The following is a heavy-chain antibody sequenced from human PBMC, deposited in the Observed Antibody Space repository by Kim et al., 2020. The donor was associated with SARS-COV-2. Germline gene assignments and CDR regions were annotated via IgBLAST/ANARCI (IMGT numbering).Heavy chain of an antibody. CDR3: GSDIVAPLAFYYYGM. Sequence: SETLSLTCAVSGGSISSCGYYWSRNRPHQGLGLVWIGYNYYSGSYYSNPSLKRRVTISVDTNKTQFSLMMSPVADAAAAEYYWGSDIVAPLAFYYYGM. V-gene: IGHV4-31*11. D-gene: IGHD5-12*01. J-gene: IGHJ6*01. CDR1: GGSISSCGYY. CDR2: NYYSGSY.